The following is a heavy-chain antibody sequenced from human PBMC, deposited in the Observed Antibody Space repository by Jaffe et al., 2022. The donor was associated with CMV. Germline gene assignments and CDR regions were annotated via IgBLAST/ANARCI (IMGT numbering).Heavy chain of an antibody. Sequence: QVQLVQSGAEVKKPGASVKVSCKASGYTFTGYYMHWVRQAPGQGLEWMGWINPNSGGTNYAQKFQGRVTMTRDTSISTAYMELSRLRSDDTAVYYCARGPDIVVVPAAIDYWGQGTLVTVSS. V-gene: IGHV1-2*02. D-gene: IGHD2-2*02. J-gene: IGHJ4*02. CDR1: GYTFTGYY. CDR3: ARGPDIVVVPAAIDY. CDR2: INPNSGGT.